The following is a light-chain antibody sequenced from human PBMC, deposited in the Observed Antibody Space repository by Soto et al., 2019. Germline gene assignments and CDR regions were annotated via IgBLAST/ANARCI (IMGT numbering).Light chain of an antibody. CDR1: SGDTAGYNY. Sequence: QSVLTQPASVSGSPGQSITISCTGTSGDTAGYNYVSWYQQHPGKAPKLMIYEVSNRPSGVSNRFSGSQSGNTASLTISALQAEDESNYYCSSYTTSNTPLYVFXTGTKGTVL. J-gene: IGLJ1*01. V-gene: IGLV2-14*01. CDR2: EVS. CDR3: SSYTTSNTPLYV.